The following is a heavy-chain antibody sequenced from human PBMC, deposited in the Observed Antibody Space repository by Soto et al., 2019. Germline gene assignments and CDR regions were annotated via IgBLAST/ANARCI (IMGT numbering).Heavy chain of an antibody. D-gene: IGHD5-12*01. CDR1: GFALSSYW. Sequence: EVQLVESGGGLVHPGGSLRLSCAASGFALSSYWMTWVRQAPGKGLEWVASIDNYGSEIHYVGSVKGRFTISRDNAKNSVYLQMNSLRAEDSAMYYCATYSGYALPMDVWGKGTTVTVSS. V-gene: IGHV3-7*01. J-gene: IGHJ6*03. CDR3: ATYSGYALPMDV. CDR2: IDNYGSEI.